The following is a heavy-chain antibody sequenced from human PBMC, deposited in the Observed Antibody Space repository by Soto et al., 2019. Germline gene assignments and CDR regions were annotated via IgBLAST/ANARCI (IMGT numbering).Heavy chain of an antibody. CDR3: TTDSYITMIVVRFDF. CDR2: IKSKTDGGTT. V-gene: IGHV3-15*07. D-gene: IGHD3-22*01. J-gene: IGHJ4*01. Sequence: PGGSLRLSCAASGFSFSNAWINWVRQAPGKGLEWVGRIKSKTDGGTTDFAAPVKGRFAISRDDSKNMVYLQMNSLKTEDTAVYYCTTDSYITMIVVRFDFGGHGTLVRVSS. CDR1: GFSFSNAW.